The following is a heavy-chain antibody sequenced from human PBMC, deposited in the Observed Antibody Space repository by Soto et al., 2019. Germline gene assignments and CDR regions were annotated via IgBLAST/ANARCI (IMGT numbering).Heavy chain of an antibody. Sequence: QITLKESGPTLVKPTQTLTLTCTFSGFSLSTSGVVVGWIRQPPGKALEWLAFLYWDDDKRYSPSLKSRLTITKDTSKNQVVLTMTNMYPVDTATYYCVHRRIMSPGNQHHYWGHGTLVTVSS. CDR1: GFSLSTSGVV. V-gene: IGHV2-5*02. J-gene: IGHJ4*01. CDR3: VHRRIMSPGNQHHY. CDR2: LYWDDDK. D-gene: IGHD2-15*01.